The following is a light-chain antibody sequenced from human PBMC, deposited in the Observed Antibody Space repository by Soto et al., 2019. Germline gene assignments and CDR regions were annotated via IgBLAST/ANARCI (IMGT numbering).Light chain of an antibody. CDR3: QQYYSYPWT. CDR1: QGISSY. V-gene: IGKV1-8*01. CDR2: AAS. J-gene: IGKJ1*01. Sequence: AIRMTQSPSSLSASTGDRVTITCRASQGISSYLAWYQQKPGKAPKLLICAASTLQSGVPSRFSGSGSGTDFTLTISCLQSEDFATYYCQQYYSYPWTFGQGTKVDIK.